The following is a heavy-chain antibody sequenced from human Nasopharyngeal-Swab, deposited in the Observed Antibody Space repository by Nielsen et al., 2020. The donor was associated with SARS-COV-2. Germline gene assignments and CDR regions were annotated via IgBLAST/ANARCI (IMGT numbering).Heavy chain of an antibody. CDR2: LYPADSDA. CDR3: ARADCSGGNCYSLSWFDS. D-gene: IGHD2-15*01. J-gene: IGHJ5*01. CDR1: GYSFSNYW. Sequence: GESLKISCQGSGYSFSNYWIGWVRQLPGKGLEWMGVLYPADSDARYSPSFQGQVTISEDKSINTAYLQWSSLKASDTAMYYCARADCSGGNCYSLSWFDSWGQGTLVTVSS. V-gene: IGHV5-51*01.